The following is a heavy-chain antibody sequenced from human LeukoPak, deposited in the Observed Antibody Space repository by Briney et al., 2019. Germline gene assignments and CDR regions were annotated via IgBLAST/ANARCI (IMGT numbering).Heavy chain of an antibody. J-gene: IGHJ3*02. CDR2: ISAYNGNT. CDR3: AREPYDSSGDAFDI. V-gene: IGHV1-18*01. D-gene: IGHD3-22*01. Sequence: ASVKVSCKASGYTFTSYCISWVRQALGQGLEWMGWISAYNGNTNYAQKPQGRVTMTTDTSTSTAYMELRSLRSDDTAVYYCAREPYDSSGDAFDIWGQGTMVTVSS. CDR1: GYTFTSYC.